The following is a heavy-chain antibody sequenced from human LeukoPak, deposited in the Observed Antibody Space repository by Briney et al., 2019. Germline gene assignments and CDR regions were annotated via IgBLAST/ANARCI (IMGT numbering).Heavy chain of an antibody. CDR1: GYSISSGYY. V-gene: IGHV4-38-2*02. D-gene: IGHD4-23*01. J-gene: IGHJ3*02. CDR2: FYHSETT. CDR3: ARDVPSLDYGGKSPMQAFDI. Sequence: SETLSLTCTVSGYSISSGYYWGWIRQPPGKGLEWIGSFYHSETTYYNPSLKSRVTISVDTSKNQFSLKLTSMTAADTAVYYCARDVPSLDYGGKSPMQAFDIWGQGTMVTVSS.